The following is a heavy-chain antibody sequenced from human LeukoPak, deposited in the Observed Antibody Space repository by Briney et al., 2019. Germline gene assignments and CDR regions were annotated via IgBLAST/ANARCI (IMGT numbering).Heavy chain of an antibody. CDR2: INPSSGGS. J-gene: IGHJ4*02. CDR3: ASGKYCSGGTCYPGSADY. Sequence: ASVKVSCKASGYTFTGYYVHWVRQAPGQGLEWMGWINPSSGGSNFAQQFQGRVTMTTDTSISTAYMELSRLTSDDTAVYYCASGKYCSGGTCYPGSADYWGQGTLVTVSS. CDR1: GYTFTGYY. V-gene: IGHV1-2*02. D-gene: IGHD2-15*01.